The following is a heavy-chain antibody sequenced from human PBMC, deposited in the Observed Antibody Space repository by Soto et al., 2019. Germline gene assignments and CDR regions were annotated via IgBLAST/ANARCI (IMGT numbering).Heavy chain of an antibody. CDR1: GGSISSGDYY. J-gene: IGHJ4*02. Sequence: QVQLQESGPGLVKPSQTLSLTCTVSGGSISSGDYYWSWIRQPPGKGLEWIGYIYYSGSTYYNPSLKRRVTTSVATSKNQFSLKLTSVTAADTAVYCCASNSYGYIVYEYWGQGTLVTVSS. CDR3: ASNSYGYIVYEY. CDR2: IYYSGST. D-gene: IGHD5-18*01. V-gene: IGHV4-30-4*01.